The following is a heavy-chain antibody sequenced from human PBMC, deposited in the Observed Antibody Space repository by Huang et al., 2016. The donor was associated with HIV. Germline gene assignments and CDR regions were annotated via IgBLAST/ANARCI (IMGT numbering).Heavy chain of an antibody. D-gene: IGHD3-10*01. CDR2: IRDDGSNK. CDR1: GFTFSSYG. V-gene: IGHV3-30*02. Sequence: QVQLVESGGGVVQPGGSLRLSCAASGFTFSSYGMHWVRQAPGKGLEGVAFIRDDGSNKYYADSVRGRFTISRDNSKNTLYLQMNSLRAEDTAVYYCAKGSMANAFDIWGQGTMVTVSS. J-gene: IGHJ3*02. CDR3: AKGSMANAFDI.